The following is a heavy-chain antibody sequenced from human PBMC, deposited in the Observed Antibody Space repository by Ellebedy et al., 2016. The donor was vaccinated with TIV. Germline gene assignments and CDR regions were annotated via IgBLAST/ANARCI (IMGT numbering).Heavy chain of an antibody. D-gene: IGHD1-26*01. CDR3: AKDEGFFVGASDY. Sequence: GESLKISCAASGFTFSIYAMTWIRQAPGKGLEWVSTITYVGGAAYHGDSVKGRFTISRDNSKNTLYLQMNSLRAEDTATYYCAKDEGFFVGASDYWGQGTLVTVSS. CDR1: GFTFSIYA. V-gene: IGHV3-23*01. CDR2: ITYVGGAA. J-gene: IGHJ4*02.